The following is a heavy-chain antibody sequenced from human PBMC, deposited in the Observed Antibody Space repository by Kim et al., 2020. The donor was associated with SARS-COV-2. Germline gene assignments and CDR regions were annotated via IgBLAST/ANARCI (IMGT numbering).Heavy chain of an antibody. CDR3: ASRWFGELLERYEDY. V-gene: IGHV4-34*01. D-gene: IGHD3-10*01. J-gene: IGHJ4*02. Sequence: SETLSLTCAVYGGSFSGYYWSWIRQPPGKGLEWIGEINHSGSTNYNPSLKSRVTISVDTSKNQFSLKLSSVTAADTAVYYCASRWFGELLERYEDYWGQGTLVTVSS. CDR1: GGSFSGYY. CDR2: INHSGST.